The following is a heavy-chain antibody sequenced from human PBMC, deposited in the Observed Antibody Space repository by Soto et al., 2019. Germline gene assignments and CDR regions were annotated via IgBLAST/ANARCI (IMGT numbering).Heavy chain of an antibody. CDR1: GFTFSSYA. V-gene: IGHV1-69*01. D-gene: IGHD2-15*01. J-gene: IGHJ4*02. Sequence: QLVQSGPEVKKPGTSVKVSCKASGFTFSSYAISWVRQAPGQGLEWMGGIIPIFGTANYAQKFQGRVTITADESTSTAYMELSSLRSEDTAVYYCAREYDEYSDPPYYFDYWGQGTLVTVSS. CDR3: AREYDEYSDPPYYFDY. CDR2: IIPIFGTA.